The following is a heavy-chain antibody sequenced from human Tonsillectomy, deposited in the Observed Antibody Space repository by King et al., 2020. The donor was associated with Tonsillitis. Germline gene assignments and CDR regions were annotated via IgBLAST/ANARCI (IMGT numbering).Heavy chain of an antibody. J-gene: IGHJ3*02. CDR3: ARTRTPSAFDI. CDR1: GYSFTSYG. Sequence: QLVQSGPEVKKPGASVKVSCKASGYSFTSYGITWVRQAPGQGREWMGWISAYHGNTSYTQKFQGRVTMTTDTSTSTAYMELRSLRSDDTAMYYCARTRTPSAFDIWGQGTMVTISS. D-gene: IGHD2-15*01. V-gene: IGHV1-18*04. CDR2: ISAYHGNT.